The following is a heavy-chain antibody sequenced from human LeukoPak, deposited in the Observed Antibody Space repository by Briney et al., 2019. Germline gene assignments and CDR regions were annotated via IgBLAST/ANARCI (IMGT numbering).Heavy chain of an antibody. J-gene: IGHJ6*03. CDR1: GGTFSSYA. CDR2: IIPIFGTA. D-gene: IGHD5-12*01. Sequence: ASVKVSCKASGGTFSSYAISWVRQAPGQGLEWMGRIIPIFGTANYAQKFQGRVTITTDESTSTAYMELSSLRSEDTAVYYCARGNEYSGSDPYYYYYMDVWGKGTTVSVSS. V-gene: IGHV1-69*05. CDR3: ARGNEYSGSDPYYYYYMDV.